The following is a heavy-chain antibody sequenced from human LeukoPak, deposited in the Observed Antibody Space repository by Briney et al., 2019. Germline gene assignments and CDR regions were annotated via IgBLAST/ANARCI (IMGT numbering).Heavy chain of an antibody. CDR2: ISSSSSTI. CDR3: AGDVSRAGRRYFDWGDFDY. D-gene: IGHD3-9*01. CDR1: GFTFSSYS. J-gene: IGHJ4*02. Sequence: GGSLRLSCAASGFTFSSYSMNWVRQAPGKGLEGVSYISSSSSTIYYADSVQGRFTISRDNAKNSLYLQMNSLRAEDTAVYYCAGDVSRAGRRYFDWGDFDYWGQGALVTVSS. V-gene: IGHV3-48*04.